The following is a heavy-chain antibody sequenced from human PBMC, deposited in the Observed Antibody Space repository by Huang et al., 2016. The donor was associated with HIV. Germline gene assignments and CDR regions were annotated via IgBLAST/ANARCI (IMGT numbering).Heavy chain of an antibody. CDR1: GGSLTTYY. J-gene: IGHJ2*01. D-gene: IGHD3-16*01. V-gene: IGHV4-34*02. Sequence: QVQLQQRGAGLWKSSETVSLTCAVYGGSLTTYYWTGIRQSPTKGLEWLGEGSDGGTTSYNPSLNSRVTISVDTSKNQFSLKLRSVTAADTAVYYCARGVYGNGGAYWFFDLWGRGTLVTVSS. CDR2: GSDGGTT. CDR3: ARGVYGNGGAYWFFDL.